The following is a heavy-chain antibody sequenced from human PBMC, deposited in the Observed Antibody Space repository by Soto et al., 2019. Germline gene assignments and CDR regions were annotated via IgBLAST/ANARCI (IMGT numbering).Heavy chain of an antibody. J-gene: IGHJ5*02. V-gene: IGHV5-51*01. D-gene: IGHD3-10*01. Sequence: GESLKISCKASGYTFTNYWIGWVRQMPGKGLEWMAIIYPSDSDTRYSPSFKGQVTISADKSISTAYLQWSSLKDSDTAMYYCARERTNGESWFGPWGQGTLVTVS. CDR3: ARERTNGESWFGP. CDR1: GYTFTNYW. CDR2: IYPSDSDT.